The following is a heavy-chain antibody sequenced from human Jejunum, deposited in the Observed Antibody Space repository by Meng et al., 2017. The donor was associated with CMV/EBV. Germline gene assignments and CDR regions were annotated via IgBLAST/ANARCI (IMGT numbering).Heavy chain of an antibody. J-gene: IGHJ4*02. CDR1: GFTFSNYE. D-gene: IGHD6-13*01. CDR2: VSSSGRSI. CDR3: ATDYRRGAGPN. V-gene: IGHV3-48*03. Sequence: AASGFTFSNYEMSWVRQAPGKGLEWISYVSSSGRSIYYADSVKGRFTISRDNAKKSLYLQMNSLRAADTAVYYCATDYRRGAGPNWGQGTLVTVSS.